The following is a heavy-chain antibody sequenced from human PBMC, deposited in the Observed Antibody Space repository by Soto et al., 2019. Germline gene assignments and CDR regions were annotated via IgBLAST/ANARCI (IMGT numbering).Heavy chain of an antibody. D-gene: IGHD2-15*01. V-gene: IGHV4-39*01. CDR3: ARHCSVDSFNY. J-gene: IGHJ4*02. Sequence: QLQLQESGPGLVKPSETLSLTCTVSGDSITSNSYFWAWIRQPPGKGLEWIGSIYYSGNTYSNPSFMSRVTISVDRSKNQFSLKLSSVTAADTAVYYCARHCSVDSFNYWGQGALVTVSS. CDR1: GDSITSNSYF. CDR2: IYYSGNT.